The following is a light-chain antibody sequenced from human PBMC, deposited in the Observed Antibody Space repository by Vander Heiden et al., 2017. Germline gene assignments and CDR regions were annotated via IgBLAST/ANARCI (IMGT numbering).Light chain of an antibody. V-gene: IGLV1-40*01. J-gene: IGLJ1*01. CDR2: GNR. Sequence: QSVLTQPPSVSGAPGQRVTMSWTGSRSNIEAGYDVHWYQQLPGTAPNLLIYGNRNRPAGVPGRFSGSKSGTTASLAITGLQAEDEADDYCQSYDSSLSGSNYVFGTGTKVTVL. CDR1: RSNIEAGYD. CDR3: QSYDSSLSGSNYV.